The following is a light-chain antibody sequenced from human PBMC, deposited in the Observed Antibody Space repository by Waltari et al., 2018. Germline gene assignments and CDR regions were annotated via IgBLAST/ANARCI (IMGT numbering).Light chain of an antibody. Sequence: EIVLTQSPGTLSLSPGERATLSCRASQTVSSNYLAWYQQKLGQAPRLLIYGASSRVTGIPDRFSGSGSGTDFTLTISRLEPEDFAVYYCQQYANSFTFGPGTKVDIK. V-gene: IGKV3-20*01. J-gene: IGKJ3*01. CDR2: GAS. CDR3: QQYANSFT. CDR1: QTVSSNY.